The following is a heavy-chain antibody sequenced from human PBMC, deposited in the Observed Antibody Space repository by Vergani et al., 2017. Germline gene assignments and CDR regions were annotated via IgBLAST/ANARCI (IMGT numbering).Heavy chain of an antibody. Sequence: QMQLQESGPGLVKPSETLSLSCTVSGGSISSGDYYWSWIRQPPGKGLEWIGYIYYSGSTNYNPSLKSRVTISVDTSKNQFSLKLSSVTAADTAVYYCARGDSGYDTPFDYWGQGTLVTVSS. CDR3: ARGDSGYDTPFDY. CDR2: IYYSGST. D-gene: IGHD5-12*01. V-gene: IGHV4-61*08. CDR1: GGSISSGDYY. J-gene: IGHJ4*02.